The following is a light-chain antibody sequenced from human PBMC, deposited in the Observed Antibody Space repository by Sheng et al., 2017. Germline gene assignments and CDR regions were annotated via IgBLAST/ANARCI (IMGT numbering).Light chain of an antibody. Sequence: EIVLTQSPGTLSLSPGERATLSCRASQSVSSSFLAWYHQKPGQAPRLLIYGASSRATGIADRFSGSGSGTDFTLTISRLEPEDFAVYYCQQNDSSPYSFGQGTKLEIE. CDR1: QSVSSSF. CDR2: GAS. V-gene: IGKV3-20*01. CDR3: QQNDSSPYS. J-gene: IGKJ2*03.